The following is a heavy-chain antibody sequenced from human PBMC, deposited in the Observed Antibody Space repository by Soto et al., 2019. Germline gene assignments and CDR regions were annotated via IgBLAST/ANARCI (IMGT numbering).Heavy chain of an antibody. D-gene: IGHD3-22*01. CDR2: MNPNSGNT. CDR3: ATAYYYDSSGYPTDAFDI. J-gene: IGHJ3*02. V-gene: IGHV1-8*02. Sequence: ASVKVSCKASGGTFSSYAISWVRQATGQGLEWMGWMNPNSGNTGYAQKFQGRVTMTEDTSTDTAYMELSSLRSEDTAVYYCATAYYYDSSGYPTDAFDIWGQGTMVTVSS. CDR1: GGTFSSYA.